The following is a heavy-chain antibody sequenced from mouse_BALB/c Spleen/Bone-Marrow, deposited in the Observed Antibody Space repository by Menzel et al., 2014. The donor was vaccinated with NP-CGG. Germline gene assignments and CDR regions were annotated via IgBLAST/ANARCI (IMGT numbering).Heavy chain of an antibody. J-gene: IGHJ1*01. Sequence: VQLQQSGTVLARPGASVKMSCKASGYSFTSYWMHWVKERPGQGLEWIGAIYPGNSDTSYNQKFKGKAKLTAVTSASTAYMELSSLTNEDSAVYYCARGLQWCFDVWGAGTTVTVSS. V-gene: IGHV1-5*01. CDR1: GYSFTSYW. CDR2: IYPGNSDT. CDR3: ARGLQWCFDV.